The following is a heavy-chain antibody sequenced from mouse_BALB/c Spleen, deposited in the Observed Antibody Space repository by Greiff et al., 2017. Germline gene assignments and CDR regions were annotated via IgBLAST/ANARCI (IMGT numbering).Heavy chain of an antibody. J-gene: IGHJ4*01. CDR1: GYTFTSYW. V-gene: IGHV1-7*01. Sequence: VQLVESGAELAKPGASVKMSCKASGYTFTSYWMHWVKQRPGQGLEWIGYINPSTGYTEYNQKFKDKATLTADKSSSTAYMQLSSLTSEDSAVYYCAIYDYDAGYAMDYWGQGTSVTVSS. CDR2: INPSTGYT. CDR3: AIYDYDAGYAMDY. D-gene: IGHD2-4*01.